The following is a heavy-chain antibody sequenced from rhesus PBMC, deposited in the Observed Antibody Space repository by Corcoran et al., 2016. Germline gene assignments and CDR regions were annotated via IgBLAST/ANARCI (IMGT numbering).Heavy chain of an antibody. Sequence: QVQLVQSGAEIRQPGASVRLSCKTAGYTLNNYYMHWVRKVAGQGLEWIGLITPYSGNTVYAQNFQGRVTITTDTATSTGYLELSSLKSEDTAVYYCTREAVAGLSFDYWGQGVLVTVSS. CDR3: TREAVAGLSFDY. J-gene: IGHJ4*01. V-gene: IGHV1-180*01. CDR1: GYTLNNYY. CDR2: ITPYSGNT. D-gene: IGHD6-37*01.